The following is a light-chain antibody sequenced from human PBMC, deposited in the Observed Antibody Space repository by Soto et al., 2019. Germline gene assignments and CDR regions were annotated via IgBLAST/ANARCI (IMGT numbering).Light chain of an antibody. Sequence: QSALTQPRSVFGSPGQSVTISCTGTSSDVGGYNYVSWYQQHPGKAPKLMIYDVSKRPSGVPDRFSGSKSGNTASLTISGLQAEDEADYYCCSYAGSYRGVFGTGTKLTVL. CDR2: DVS. J-gene: IGLJ1*01. CDR1: SSDVGGYNY. V-gene: IGLV2-11*01. CDR3: CSYAGSYRGV.